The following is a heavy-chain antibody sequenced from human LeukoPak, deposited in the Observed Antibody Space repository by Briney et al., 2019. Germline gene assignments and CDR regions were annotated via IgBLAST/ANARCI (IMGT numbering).Heavy chain of an antibody. V-gene: IGHV3-30*18. D-gene: IGHD3-22*01. Sequence: PGGSLRLSCAASGFTLSSYGMHWVRQAPGKGLEWVAVISYDGSNKYYADSVKGRFTISRDNSKNTLYLQMNSLRAEDTAVYYCAKDGIYYYDSSGYYSQHFDYWGQGTLVTVSS. CDR1: GFTLSSYG. J-gene: IGHJ4*02. CDR3: AKDGIYYYDSSGYYSQHFDY. CDR2: ISYDGSNK.